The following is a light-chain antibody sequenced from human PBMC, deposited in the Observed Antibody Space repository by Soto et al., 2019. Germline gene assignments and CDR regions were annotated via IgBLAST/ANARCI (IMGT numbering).Light chain of an antibody. CDR1: QSVCSRC. V-gene: IGKV3-20*01. CDR3: QHYGSTPWT. CDR2: GAS. J-gene: IGKJ1*01. Sequence: EIVLTQSPGTLSLSPGEGGTLSCRASQSVCSRCLAWYQQKPGQAPRLLIFGASSRATGIPDTFSGSGSGTDFTLTISRLEPEDFAVYYCQHYGSTPWTFGQGTKVEI.